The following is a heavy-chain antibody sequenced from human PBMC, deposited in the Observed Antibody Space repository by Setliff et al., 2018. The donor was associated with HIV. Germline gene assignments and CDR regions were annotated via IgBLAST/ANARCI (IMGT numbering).Heavy chain of an antibody. V-gene: IGHV4-59*01. D-gene: IGHD6-13*01. J-gene: IGHJ5*02. CDR1: GGSISSYY. CDR2: IYYSGSS. CDR3: ARILVAAAGTGFDP. Sequence: PSETLSLTCTVSGGSISSYYWSVFRQPPGKGLEWIGYIYYSGSSNYNPSLKSRVTISVDTSKNQFSLKLSSVTAADTAVYYCARILVAAAGTGFDPWGQGILVTVSS.